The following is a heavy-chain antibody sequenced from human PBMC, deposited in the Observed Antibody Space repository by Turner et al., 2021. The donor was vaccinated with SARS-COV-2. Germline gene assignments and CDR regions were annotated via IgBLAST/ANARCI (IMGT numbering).Heavy chain of an antibody. CDR3: ASSANSSGWHY. CDR2: IIPILGIP. J-gene: IGHJ4*02. CDR1: GGTFSRYA. Sequence: QVQLVQSGAEVKKPGSSVKVSCKASGGTFSRYAITWVRQAPGQGLEWMGGIIPILGIPNYAQKFQGRVTITADKSMSTAYMELSSLRSEDTAVYYCASSANSSGWHYWGQGTLVTVSS. D-gene: IGHD6-19*01. V-gene: IGHV1-69*10.